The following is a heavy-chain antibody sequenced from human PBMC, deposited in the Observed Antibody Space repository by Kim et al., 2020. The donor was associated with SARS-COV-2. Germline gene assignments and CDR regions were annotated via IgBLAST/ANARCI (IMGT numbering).Heavy chain of an antibody. Sequence: GGSLRLSCAASRFTFTNYAMSWVRQAPGKGLEWVSCISGNGGSTYYADSVKGRFTVSRDNSKNTLYLQLNSLTAVDTGVYFCAKDIKSGYCRFFDNWGRGTLVTVSS. CDR1: RFTFTNYA. CDR3: AKDIKSGYCRFFDN. J-gene: IGHJ4*02. D-gene: IGHD2-2*03. CDR2: ISGNGGST. V-gene: IGHV3-23*01.